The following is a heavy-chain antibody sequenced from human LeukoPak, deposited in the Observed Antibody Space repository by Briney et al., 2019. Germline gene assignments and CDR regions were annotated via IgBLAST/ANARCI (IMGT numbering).Heavy chain of an antibody. CDR3: ARPRGDSGYYFDY. V-gene: IGHV5-51*01. D-gene: IGHD4-17*01. CDR1: GYHFTNYW. CDR2: IYPGDSDT. J-gene: IGHJ4*02. Sequence: GESLKISCKGSGYHFTNYWIGWVRQMPGKGLEWMGIIYPGDSDTRYSPSFQGQVTISADKSISTAYLQWSSLKASDTAMYYCARPRGDSGYYFDYWGQGTLVTVSS.